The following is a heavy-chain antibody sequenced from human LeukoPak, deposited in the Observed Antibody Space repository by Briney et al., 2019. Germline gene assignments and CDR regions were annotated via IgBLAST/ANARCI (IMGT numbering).Heavy chain of an antibody. J-gene: IGHJ5*02. D-gene: IGHD5-12*01. Sequence: GGSLRLSCAASGFTLSSYGMHWVRQAPGKGLEWVAVISYDGSNKYYADSVKGRFTISRDNSKNTLYLQMNSLRAEDTAVYYCAKQHRRSGYDVNWFDPWGQGTLVTASS. V-gene: IGHV3-30*18. CDR3: AKQHRRSGYDVNWFDP. CDR1: GFTLSSYG. CDR2: ISYDGSNK.